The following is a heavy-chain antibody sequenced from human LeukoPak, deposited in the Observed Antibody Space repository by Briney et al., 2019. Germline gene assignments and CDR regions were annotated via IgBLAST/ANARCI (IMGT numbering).Heavy chain of an antibody. CDR2: ISISSSYI. CDR1: GFTFSSYS. J-gene: IGHJ4*02. V-gene: IGHV3-21*01. CDR3: ARALTGATQDY. Sequence: GGSLRLSCAASGFTFSSYSMIWVRQAPGKGLEWVSSISISSSYIYYGDSVKGRFTISRDNAKNSLYLQMNRLRAEDTAVYYCARALTGATQDYWGQGTLVTVSS. D-gene: IGHD7-27*01.